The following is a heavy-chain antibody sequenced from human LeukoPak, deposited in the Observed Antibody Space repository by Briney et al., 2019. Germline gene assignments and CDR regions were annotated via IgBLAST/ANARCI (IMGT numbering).Heavy chain of an antibody. D-gene: IGHD5-18*01. CDR3: ARDQDSVFDY. CDR2: ISYDGSNK. Sequence: GGSLRLSCAASGFTFSSYAMHWVRQAPGKGLGWVAVISYDGSNKYYADSVKGRFTISRDNSKNTLYLQMNSLRAEDTAVYYCARDQDSVFDYWGQGTLVTVSS. CDR1: GFTFSSYA. J-gene: IGHJ4*02. V-gene: IGHV3-30*04.